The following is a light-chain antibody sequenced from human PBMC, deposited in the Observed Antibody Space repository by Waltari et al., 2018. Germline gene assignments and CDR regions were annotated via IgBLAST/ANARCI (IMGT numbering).Light chain of an antibody. CDR1: QSVSINS. CDR2: DAS. Sequence: EIVLTQSPGTQSLSPGERATLSCRASQSVSINSLAWYQQKRGQAPRLLIYDASGRAAGIPDRFSGSGSGTDFTLTISRLEPEDFAVYYCQQYGSSPLSFGGGTKVEIK. CDR3: QQYGSSPLS. V-gene: IGKV3-20*01. J-gene: IGKJ4*01.